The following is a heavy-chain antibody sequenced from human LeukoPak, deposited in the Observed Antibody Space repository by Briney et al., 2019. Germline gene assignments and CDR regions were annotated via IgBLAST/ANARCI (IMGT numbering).Heavy chain of an antibody. CDR1: GGTFSSYA. D-gene: IGHD3-10*01. V-gene: IGHV1-69*05. CDR2: IIPIFGTA. CDR3: ARGYGSGSVNWFDP. J-gene: IGHJ5*01. Sequence: SVKVSCKASGGTFSSYAISWVRQAPGQGLEWMGGIIPIFGTANYAQKFQGRVTITTDESTSTAYMELSSLRSEDTAVYYCARGYGSGSVNWFDPWGQGTTVTVSS.